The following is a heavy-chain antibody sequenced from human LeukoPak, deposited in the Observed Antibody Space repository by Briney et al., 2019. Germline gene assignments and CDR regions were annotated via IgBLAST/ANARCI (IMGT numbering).Heavy chain of an antibody. D-gene: IGHD3-16*01. Sequence: GGSLRLSCAASGLTFSSYGMHWARQAPGKGLEWVAFEQKDGSYKKYADSVKGRFTISRDNSKNTLYLQMNSLRVEDTAVYYCANIPNSFGPDYWGQGSLVTVSS. CDR2: EQKDGSYK. CDR3: ANIPNSFGPDY. J-gene: IGHJ4*02. V-gene: IGHV3-30*02. CDR1: GLTFSSYG.